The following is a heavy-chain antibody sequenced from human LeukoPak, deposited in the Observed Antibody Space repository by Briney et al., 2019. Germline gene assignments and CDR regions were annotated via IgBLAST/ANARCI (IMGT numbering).Heavy chain of an antibody. J-gene: IGHJ6*03. CDR1: GDSLSRYS. V-gene: IGHV4-34*01. CDR3: ASDRHDPLEYYYYIDV. CDR2: INPSGSP. Sequence: PSETLSLTCAVSGDSLSRYSWTWIRQPPGKGLEWLGEINPSGSPDYNPSLKSRATISVDTSKNQFSLRVASVTAADTAVYYCASDRHDPLEYYYYIDVWGKGTTVTVSS. D-gene: IGHD2/OR15-2a*01.